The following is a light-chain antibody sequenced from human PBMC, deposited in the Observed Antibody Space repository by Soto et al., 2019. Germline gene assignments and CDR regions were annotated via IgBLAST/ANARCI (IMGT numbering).Light chain of an antibody. CDR1: QSISSW. CDR3: QQYDLYPWT. V-gene: IGKV1-5*03. Sequence: DIKMTQSPSTLSASVGDRVTITCRASQSISSWLAWYQQKPGKAPKLLIYKASSLESGVPSRFSGSGSGTEFTLTISSLQPDDFATYYCQQYDLYPWTFGQGTNVEI. CDR2: KAS. J-gene: IGKJ1*01.